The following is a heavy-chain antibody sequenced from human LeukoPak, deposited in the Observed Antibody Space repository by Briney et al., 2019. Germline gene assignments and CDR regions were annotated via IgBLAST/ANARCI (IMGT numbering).Heavy chain of an antibody. CDR3: ARGQRHCSSTSCYSLYAFDI. V-gene: IGHV4-34*01. CDR2: INHSGST. J-gene: IGHJ3*02. CDR1: GGSFSGYY. D-gene: IGHD2-2*01. Sequence: SETLSLTCAVYGGSFSGYYWSWIRQPPGKGLEWIGEINHSGSTNYNPSLKSRVTISVDTSKNQFSLKLSSVTAADTAVYYRARGQRHCSSTSCYSLYAFDIWGQGTMVTVSS.